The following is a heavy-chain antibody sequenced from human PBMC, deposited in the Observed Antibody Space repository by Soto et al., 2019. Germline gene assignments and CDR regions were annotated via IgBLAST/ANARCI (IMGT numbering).Heavy chain of an antibody. J-gene: IGHJ4*02. CDR3: ARESEDITSNFHY. CDR1: GFTFSRYS. V-gene: IGHV3-21*01. Sequence: VGSLRLSCAASGFTFSRYSMNCVRHSPGKWLEWVSSISSTTNCIYYADSMKGRFTVSRDNAKNSVYLDMNSLSAEDTAVYYCARESEDITSNFHYWGQGTLVTVSS. CDR2: ISSTTNCI.